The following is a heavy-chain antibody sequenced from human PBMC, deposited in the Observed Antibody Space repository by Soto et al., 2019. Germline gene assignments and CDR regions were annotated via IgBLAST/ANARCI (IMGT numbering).Heavy chain of an antibody. CDR2: ISSSSSTI. Sequence: GGSLRLSCAASGFTFSSYSMNWVRQTPGKGLEWVSYISSSSSTIYYVDSVKGRFTISRDNAKNSLYLQMNSLRDGDTAVYYCARSVDVVGALFDYWGQGTLVTVSS. D-gene: IGHD1-26*01. V-gene: IGHV3-48*02. CDR1: GFTFSSYS. CDR3: ARSVDVVGALFDY. J-gene: IGHJ4*02.